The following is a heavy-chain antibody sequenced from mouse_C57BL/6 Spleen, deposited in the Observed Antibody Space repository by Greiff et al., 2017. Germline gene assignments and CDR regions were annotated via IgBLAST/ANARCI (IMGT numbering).Heavy chain of an antibody. CDR1: GYTFTDYN. Sequence: VQLQQSGPELVKPGASVKMSCKASGYTFTDYNMHWVKQSHGKSLEWIGYLNPNNGGTSYNQKFKGKATLTVNKSSSTAYMALRSLTSEDSAVXYCALITTVVATGGFDYWGQGTTLTVSS. D-gene: IGHD1-1*01. J-gene: IGHJ2*01. CDR3: ALITTVVATGGFDY. V-gene: IGHV1-22*01. CDR2: LNPNNGGT.